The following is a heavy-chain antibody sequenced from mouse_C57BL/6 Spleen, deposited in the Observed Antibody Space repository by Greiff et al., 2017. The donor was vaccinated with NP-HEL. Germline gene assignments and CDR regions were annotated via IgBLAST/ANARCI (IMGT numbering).Heavy chain of an antibody. CDR1: GYTFTDYN. V-gene: IGHV1-18*01. CDR3: ARGGNYYGSSPYYAMDY. CDR2: INPNNGGT. J-gene: IGHJ4*01. D-gene: IGHD1-1*01. Sequence: DVKLQESGPELVKPGASVKIPCKASGYTFTDYNMDWVKQSHGKSLEWIGDINPNNGGTIYNQKFKGKATLTVDKSSSTAYMELRSLTSEDTAVYYCARGGNYYGSSPYYAMDYWGQGTSVTVSS.